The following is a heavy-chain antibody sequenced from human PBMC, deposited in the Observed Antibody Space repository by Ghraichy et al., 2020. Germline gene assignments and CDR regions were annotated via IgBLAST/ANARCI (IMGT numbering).Heavy chain of an antibody. CDR3: ARHSLGGGLVISASTPLDY. J-gene: IGHJ4*02. CDR1: GGSISSSSYY. V-gene: IGHV4-39*01. D-gene: IGHD3/OR15-3a*01. CDR2: IYYSGST. Sequence: SETLSLTCTVSGGSISSSSYYWGWIRQPPGKGLEWIGSIYYSGSTYYNPSLKSRVTISVDTSKNQFSLKLSSVTAADTAVYYCARHSLGGGLVISASTPLDYWGQGTLVTVSS.